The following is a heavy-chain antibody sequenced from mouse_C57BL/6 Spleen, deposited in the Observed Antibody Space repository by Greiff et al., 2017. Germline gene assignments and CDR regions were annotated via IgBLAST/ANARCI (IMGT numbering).Heavy chain of an antibody. CDR2: IDPENGDT. D-gene: IGHD1-1*01. Sequence: VQLQQSGAELVRPGASVKLSCTASGFNIKDDYMHWVKQRPEQGLEWIGWIDPENGDTEYASKFQGKATITADTSSNPAYLQLSSLTSEDTAVYYCTLITAVVAFYAMDYWGQGTSVTVSS. V-gene: IGHV14-4*01. CDR1: GFNIKDDY. CDR3: TLITAVVAFYAMDY. J-gene: IGHJ4*01.